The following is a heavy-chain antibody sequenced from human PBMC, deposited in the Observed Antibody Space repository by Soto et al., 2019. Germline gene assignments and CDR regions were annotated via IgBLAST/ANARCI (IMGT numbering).Heavy chain of an antibody. CDR1: GFTFSDYY. V-gene: IGHV3-11*05. Sequence: QVPLVESGGGLVKPGGSPRLSCAASGFTFSDYYMSWIRQAPGKGLEWVSYISSSSSYTNYADSVKGRFTISRDNAKNSLYLQMNSLRAEDTAVYYCARDHYGPGWFDPWGQGTLVTVSS. J-gene: IGHJ5*02. D-gene: IGHD3-10*01. CDR2: ISSSSSYT. CDR3: ARDHYGPGWFDP.